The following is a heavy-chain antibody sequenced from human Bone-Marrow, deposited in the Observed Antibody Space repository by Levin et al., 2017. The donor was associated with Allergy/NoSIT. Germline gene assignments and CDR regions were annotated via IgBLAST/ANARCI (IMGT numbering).Heavy chain of an antibody. CDR1: GFSVSNKY. CDR3: TRVVPDSSGWVPFDF. Sequence: GGSLRLSCAASGFSVSNKYMTWVRQAPGRGLEWVSVIYSGGDTFYADSVKGRFTISRDDSRNILFLQMNSLRVEDSGVYYCTRVVPDSSGWVPFDFWGQGTLVTVSS. CDR2: IYSGGDT. J-gene: IGHJ4*02. V-gene: IGHV3-66*01. D-gene: IGHD6-19*01.